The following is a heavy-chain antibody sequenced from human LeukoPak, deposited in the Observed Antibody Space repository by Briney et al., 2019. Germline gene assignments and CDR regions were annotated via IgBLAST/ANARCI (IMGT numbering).Heavy chain of an antibody. CDR2: IKLDGTQK. J-gene: IGHJ4*02. V-gene: IGHV3-7*01. CDR3: VRVAGSGSSSEY. D-gene: IGHD2-15*01. CDR1: GYIFSRYC. Sequence: GGTLRLSRADSGYIFSRYCMSWVRHPPAKGLECVATIKLDGTQKQYMDSVTGRFTISRANAKTSLYLPLNSLRDQDTAVYYCVRVAGSGSSSEYWGQGTLVTVSS.